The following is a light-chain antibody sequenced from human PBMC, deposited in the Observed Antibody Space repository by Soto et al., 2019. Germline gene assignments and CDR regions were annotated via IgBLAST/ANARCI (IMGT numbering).Light chain of an antibody. J-gene: IGLJ2*01. CDR3: AAWDASLKGVV. V-gene: IGLV1-44*01. CDR2: SNN. Sequence: QTVVTQPPSASGTPGQRVTISCSGSSSNIGSNTVNWYQQLPGTAPKLLIYSNNQRPSGVPDRFSGSKSGTSASLAISGLQSEDEADYYCAAWDASLKGVVFGGGTKLTVL. CDR1: SSNIGSNT.